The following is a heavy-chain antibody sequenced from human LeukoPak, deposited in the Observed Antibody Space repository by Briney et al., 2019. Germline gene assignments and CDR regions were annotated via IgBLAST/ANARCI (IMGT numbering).Heavy chain of an antibody. J-gene: IGHJ3*02. Sequence: GASVKVSCKASGYTVIGYYMHWVRQAPGQGLEWMGWINPKSGGTNYAQKFQGRVTMTTDTSISTVFMELSRLRSDDTAVYYCADITRDAFDIWGQGTMVTVSS. V-gene: IGHV1-2*02. CDR3: ADITRDAFDI. D-gene: IGHD2-15*01. CDR1: GYTVIGYY. CDR2: INPKSGGT.